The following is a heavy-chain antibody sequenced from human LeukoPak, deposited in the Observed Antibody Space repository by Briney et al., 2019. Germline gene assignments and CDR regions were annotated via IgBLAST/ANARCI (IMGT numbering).Heavy chain of an antibody. J-gene: IGHJ3*02. Sequence: SETLSLTCTVSGGSISSSSYYWGWIRQPPGKGLEWIGSIYYSGSTYYNPSLKSRVTISVDTSKNQFSLKLSSVTAADTAVYYCARGDSGDYDILTGYQRHDAFDIWGQGTTVTVSS. CDR2: IYYSGST. D-gene: IGHD3-9*01. CDR1: GGSISSSSYY. CDR3: ARGDSGDYDILTGYQRHDAFDI. V-gene: IGHV4-39*07.